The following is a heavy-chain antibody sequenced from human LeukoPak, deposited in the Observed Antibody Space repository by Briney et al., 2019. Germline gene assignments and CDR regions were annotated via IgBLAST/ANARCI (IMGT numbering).Heavy chain of an antibody. D-gene: IGHD2-15*01. CDR2: IIPIFGTA. CDR1: GGTFSSYA. J-gene: IGHJ4*02. Sequence: SVKVSCKASGGTFSSYAISWVRQAPGQGLEWMGGIIPIFGTANYAQKFQGRVTITADKSTSTAYMELSSLRSEDTAVYYCARSGGSPTPFDYWGQGTLVTVSS. V-gene: IGHV1-69*06. CDR3: ARSGGSPTPFDY.